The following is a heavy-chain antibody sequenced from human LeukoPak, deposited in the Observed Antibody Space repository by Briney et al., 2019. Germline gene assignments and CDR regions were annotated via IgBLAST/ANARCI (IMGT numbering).Heavy chain of an antibody. CDR1: GFTVSSNY. D-gene: IGHD3/OR15-3a*01. J-gene: IGHJ6*03. CDR2: IYSGGST. CDR3: ASTTLDRTYYYYYMDV. V-gene: IGHV3-66*02. Sequence: GSLRLSCAASGFTVSSNYMSWVRQAPGKGLGWVSVIYSGGSTYYADSVKGRFTISRDNSKNTLYLQMSSLRAEDTAVYYCASTTLDRTYYYYYMDVWGKGTTVTVSS.